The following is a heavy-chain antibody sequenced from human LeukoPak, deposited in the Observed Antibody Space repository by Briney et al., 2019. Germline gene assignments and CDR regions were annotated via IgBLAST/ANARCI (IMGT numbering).Heavy chain of an antibody. J-gene: IGHJ4*02. V-gene: IGHV3-74*01. CDR2: INSDGSST. CDR3: ARRIAAAAAPYYFDY. Sequence: PGGSLRLSCAASGFTFSSYWMHWVRQAPGKGLLWVSRINSDGSSTSYADSVKGRFTISRDNAKNTLYPQMNSLRAEDTAVYYCARRIAAAAAPYYFDYWGQGTLVTVSS. D-gene: IGHD6-13*01. CDR1: GFTFSSYW.